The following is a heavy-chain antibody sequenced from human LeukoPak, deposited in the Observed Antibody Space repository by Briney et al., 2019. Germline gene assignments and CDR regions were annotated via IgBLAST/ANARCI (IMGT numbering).Heavy chain of an antibody. V-gene: IGHV3-20*01. D-gene: IGHD1-7*01. CDR2: TNRRGDIT. CDR1: GFTFSSYA. Sequence: GGSLRLSCAASGFTFSSYAMSWVRQVPGKGLEWVSGTNRRGDITGYADFVKGRFTISRDNAKNSLYLQMNSLRVEDTALYHCARKGLGGELGGFDSWGQGTLVTVSS. J-gene: IGHJ4*02. CDR3: ARKGLGGELGGFDS.